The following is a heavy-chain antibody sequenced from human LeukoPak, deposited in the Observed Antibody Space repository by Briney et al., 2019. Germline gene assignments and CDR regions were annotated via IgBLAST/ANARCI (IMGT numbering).Heavy chain of an antibody. D-gene: IGHD3-3*01. CDR1: GFTFSSTT. Sequence: GGSLRLSCVASGFTFSSTTMGWVRQAPGRGLEWVSSITAIDGRTYYADSVRGRFTISRDNSKNTLYLQMNSLRAEDTAVYYCAKGLSGSITIFGVVSDYWGQGTLVTVSS. J-gene: IGHJ4*02. CDR3: AKGLSGSITIFGVVSDY. V-gene: IGHV3-23*01. CDR2: ITAIDGRT.